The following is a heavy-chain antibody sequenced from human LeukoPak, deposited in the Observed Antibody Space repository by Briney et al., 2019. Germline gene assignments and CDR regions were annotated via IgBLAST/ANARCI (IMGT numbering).Heavy chain of an antibody. V-gene: IGHV1-18*01. D-gene: IGHD2-2*01. Sequence: ASVKVSCKASGYTFTSYGISWVRQAPGQGLEWMGWISAYNGNTNYAQKLQGRVTMTTDTSTSTAYMELRSLRSDDTAVYYCARDLCSSTSCFHNWFDPWCQGTLVTISS. J-gene: IGHJ5*02. CDR3: ARDLCSSTSCFHNWFDP. CDR1: GYTFTSYG. CDR2: ISAYNGNT.